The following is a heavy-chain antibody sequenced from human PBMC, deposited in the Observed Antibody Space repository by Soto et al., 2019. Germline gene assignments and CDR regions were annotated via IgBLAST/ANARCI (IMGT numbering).Heavy chain of an antibody. Sequence: PSETLSLTCTVSGGSVSSGTYYWSWVRQTPGKGLEWIGYVYHSGRTNYNPSLKSRVTISIDTSKNQFSLILTSVTAADAAIYYCARDPEYGSYFDYWGQGTLVTSPQ. CDR1: GGSVSSGTYY. V-gene: IGHV4-61*01. J-gene: IGHJ4*02. CDR2: VYHSGRT. CDR3: ARDPEYGSYFDY. D-gene: IGHD3-10*01.